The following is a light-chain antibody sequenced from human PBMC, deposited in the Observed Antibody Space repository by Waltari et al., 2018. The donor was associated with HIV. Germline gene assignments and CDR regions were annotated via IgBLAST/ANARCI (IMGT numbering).Light chain of an antibody. V-gene: IGLV4-69*01. CDR1: RGHNHYD. CDR2: LNSDGSQ. J-gene: IGLJ3*02. Sequence: QLVLTHSPSASASLGASVKFTCTLRRGHNHYDIAWHQHQPVQGPPSLMKLNSDGSQSQGVGIRDRFSGSSSGAERYLTISRLQAEDEADYYCQTWDTGIRVFGGGTKLTVL. CDR3: QTWDTGIRV.